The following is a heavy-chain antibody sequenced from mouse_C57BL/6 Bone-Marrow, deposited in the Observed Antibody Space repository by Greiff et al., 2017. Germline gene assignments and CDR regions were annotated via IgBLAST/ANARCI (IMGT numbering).Heavy chain of an antibody. Sequence: QVQLQQSGAELVRPGTSVKVSCKASGYAFTNYLIAWVKQRPGQGLEWIGVINPGSGGTNYNEKFTGKATLTADTASSTAYMQLSSLTSEDSAVYFCARSKNWDSWFAYWGQGTLVTVSA. V-gene: IGHV1-54*01. CDR2: INPGSGGT. J-gene: IGHJ3*01. CDR3: ARSKNWDSWFAY. D-gene: IGHD4-1*01. CDR1: GYAFTNYL.